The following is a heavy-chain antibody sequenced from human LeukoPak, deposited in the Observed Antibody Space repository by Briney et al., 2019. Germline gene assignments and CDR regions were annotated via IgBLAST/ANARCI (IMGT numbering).Heavy chain of an antibody. CDR1: GFTFSSYA. CDR3: AKDRSDSSNWYLGDY. CDR2: INGSGSST. V-gene: IGHV3-23*01. J-gene: IGHJ4*02. Sequence: GGSLRLSCAASGFTFSSYAMSWARQAPGKGLEWVSVINGSGSSTNYADSVKGRFTISRDNSKNTLYLQMNSLRADDTAVYYCAKDRSDSSNWYLGDYWGQGTLVTVSS. D-gene: IGHD6-13*01.